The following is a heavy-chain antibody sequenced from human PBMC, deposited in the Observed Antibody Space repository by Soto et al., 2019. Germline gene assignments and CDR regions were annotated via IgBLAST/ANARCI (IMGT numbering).Heavy chain of an antibody. Sequence: ASVKVSCKASGDTFTSYYMHWVRQAPGQGLEWMGIINPSGGSTSYAQKFQGRVTMTRDTSTSTVYMELSSLRSEDTAVYYCARASCSSTSCYMGNWFDPWGQGTLVTVSS. CDR3: ARASCSSTSCYMGNWFDP. CDR1: GDTFTSYY. V-gene: IGHV1-46*01. J-gene: IGHJ5*02. D-gene: IGHD2-2*02. CDR2: INPSGGST.